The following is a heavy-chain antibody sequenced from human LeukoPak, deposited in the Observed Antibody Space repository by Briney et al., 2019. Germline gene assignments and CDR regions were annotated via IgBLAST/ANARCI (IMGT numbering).Heavy chain of an antibody. V-gene: IGHV4-59*01. CDR3: ARLAARNYFDY. D-gene: IGHD6-6*01. CDR2: IYYSGST. J-gene: IGHJ4*02. Sequence: SETLSLTCTVSGGSISGYYWSWIRQPPGKGLEWIGYIYYSGSTNYNPSLKSRVTISVDTSKNQFSLKLSSVTAADTAVYYCARLAARNYFDYWGQGTLVTVSS. CDR1: GGSISGYY.